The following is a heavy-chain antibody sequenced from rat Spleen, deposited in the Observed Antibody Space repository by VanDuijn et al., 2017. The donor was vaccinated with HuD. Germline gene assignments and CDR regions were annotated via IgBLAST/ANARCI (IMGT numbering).Heavy chain of an antibody. V-gene: IGHV5-29*01. CDR3: ARRHYGYTDYFDY. J-gene: IGHJ2*01. CDR2: ISSDGRRN. D-gene: IGHD1-9*01. CDR1: GFTFNDHF. Sequence: EVQLVESGGGLVQPGRSMKLSCAASGFTFNDHFMAWVRQAPTKGLEWVATISSDGRRNFYRDSVKGRFTISRDNAKSTLSLQMDSLRSEDTATFYCARRHYGYTDYFDYWGQGVMVTVSS.